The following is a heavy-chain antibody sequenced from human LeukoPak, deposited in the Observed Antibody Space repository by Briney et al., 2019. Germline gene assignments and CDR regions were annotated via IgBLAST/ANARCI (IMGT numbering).Heavy chain of an antibody. CDR2: ISGSGGST. D-gene: IGHD4-17*01. CDR3: AKTLYGDYVFYGR. Sequence: GGSLRLSCAASGFTFSSYAMSWVRQAPGKGLEWVSAISGSGGSTYCADSVKGRFTISRDNSKNTLYLQMNSLRAEDTAVYYCAKTLYGDYVFYGRWGQGTLVTVSS. CDR1: GFTFSSYA. V-gene: IGHV3-23*01. J-gene: IGHJ4*02.